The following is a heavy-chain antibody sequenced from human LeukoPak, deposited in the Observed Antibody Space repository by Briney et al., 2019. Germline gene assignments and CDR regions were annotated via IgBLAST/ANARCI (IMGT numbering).Heavy chain of an antibody. CDR3: TTAYIVVVPAAQSDY. V-gene: IGHV3-15*07. CDR1: GFSFSKAW. Sequence: PGGSLRLSCAASGFSFSKAWMNWVRQAPGEGLEWVGRLKRKTDGGTTDYAAPVKGRFTISRDDSKNTLYLQMNSLKTEDTAVYYCTTAYIVVVPAAQSDYWGQGTLVTVSS. D-gene: IGHD2-2*01. J-gene: IGHJ4*02. CDR2: LKRKTDGGTT.